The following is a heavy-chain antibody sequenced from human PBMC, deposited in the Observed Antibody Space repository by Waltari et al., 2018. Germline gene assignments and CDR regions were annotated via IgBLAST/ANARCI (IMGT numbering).Heavy chain of an antibody. CDR3: ASGTYRLGDY. V-gene: IGHV3-23*01. CDR1: GFPFNSYA. J-gene: IGHJ4*02. D-gene: IGHD1-26*01. Sequence: EVQMLQSGGGVVQPGGSLRLPCAASGFPFNSYAMSWVRQGPGKGLEYVAGISGDSSSTLYADSVKGRFTVSRDNFRSTLFLQMSSLTVDDTAVYYCASGTYRLGDYWGQGTLATVSS. CDR2: ISGDSSST.